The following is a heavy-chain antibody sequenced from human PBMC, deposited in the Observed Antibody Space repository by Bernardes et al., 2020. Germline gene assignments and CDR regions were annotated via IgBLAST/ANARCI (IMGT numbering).Heavy chain of an antibody. CDR3: ARGGPYYYYGMDV. CDR2: IYYSGST. D-gene: IGHD5-12*01. J-gene: IGHJ6*04. CDR1: GGSISSYY. V-gene: IGHV4-59*01. Sequence: SETLSLTCTVSGGSISSYYWSWIRQPPGKGLEWIGYIYYSGSTNYNPSLKSRVTISVDTSKNQFSLKLSSVTAADTAVYYCARGGPYYYYGMDVWGKGTTVTVSS.